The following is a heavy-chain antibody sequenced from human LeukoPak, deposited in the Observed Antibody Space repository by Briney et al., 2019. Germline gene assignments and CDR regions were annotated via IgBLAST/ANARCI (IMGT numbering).Heavy chain of an antibody. V-gene: IGHV3-23*01. J-gene: IGHJ4*02. Sequence: GGSLRLSCAASGFTFSSSAMSWVRQAPGKGLEWVSAISNNGGYTYYADSVQGRFTISRDNSKSTLCLQMNSLRAEDTALYYCAKDQRAMTGASGFHCWGQGTLVTVSS. D-gene: IGHD3-9*01. CDR1: GFTFSSSA. CDR2: ISNNGGYT. CDR3: AKDQRAMTGASGFHC.